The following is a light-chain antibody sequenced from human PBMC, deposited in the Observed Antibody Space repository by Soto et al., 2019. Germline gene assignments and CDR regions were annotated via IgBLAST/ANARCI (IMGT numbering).Light chain of an antibody. CDR2: KTS. CDR1: QSISSW. V-gene: IGKV1-5*03. J-gene: IGKJ1*01. Sequence: DIQLTQSPSTLFASVGDRVTITCRASQSISSWLAWYQQKPGKAPKFLIYKTSNLESGVPSRFSGSGSGTESTLTISSLQPDDFATYYCQYYNNYCWTFGQGTKVEIK. CDR3: QYYNNYCWT.